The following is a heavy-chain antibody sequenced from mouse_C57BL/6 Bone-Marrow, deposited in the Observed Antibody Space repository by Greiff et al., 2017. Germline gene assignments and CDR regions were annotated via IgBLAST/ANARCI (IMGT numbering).Heavy chain of an antibody. V-gene: IGHV1-69*01. J-gene: IGHJ4*01. CDR2: IDPSDSYT. D-gene: IGHD1-1*01. CDR3: ARHYCSSDVGYYYAMDY. Sequence: QVQLQQPGAELVMPGASVKLSCKASGYTFTSYWMHWVKQRPGQGLEWIGEIDPSDSYTNYNQKFKGKSTLTVDKSSSTAYMQLSSLTSEDSAVYYCARHYCSSDVGYYYAMDYWGQGTSGTVSS. CDR1: GYTFTSYW.